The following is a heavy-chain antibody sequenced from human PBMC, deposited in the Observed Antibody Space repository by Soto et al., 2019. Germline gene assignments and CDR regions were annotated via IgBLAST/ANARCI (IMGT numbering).Heavy chain of an antibody. J-gene: IGHJ6*02. CDR2: IYYSGST. D-gene: IGHD3-10*01. Sequence: PSETLSLTCTVSGGSISSYYWSWIRQPPGKGLEWIGYIYYSGSTNYNPSLKSRVTISVDTSKNQFSLKLSSVTAADTAVYYCARGHGITMVRGVTYGMDVWGQGTTVTGSS. V-gene: IGHV4-59*01. CDR1: GGSISSYY. CDR3: ARGHGITMVRGVTYGMDV.